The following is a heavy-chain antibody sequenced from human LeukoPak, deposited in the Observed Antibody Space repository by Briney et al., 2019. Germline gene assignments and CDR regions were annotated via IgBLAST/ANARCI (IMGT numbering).Heavy chain of an antibody. J-gene: IGHJ6*02. CDR1: GFTFSSYS. Sequence: GGSLRLSCAASGFTFSSYSMNWVRQAPGKGLEWVSSISSSSSYIYYADSVKGRFTISRDNAKNSLYLQMNSLRAEDTAVYYCAGSSTSCYLSCYYYGMDVWGQGTTVTVSS. CDR3: AGSSTSCYLSCYYYGMDV. D-gene: IGHD2-2*01. V-gene: IGHV3-21*01. CDR2: ISSSSSYI.